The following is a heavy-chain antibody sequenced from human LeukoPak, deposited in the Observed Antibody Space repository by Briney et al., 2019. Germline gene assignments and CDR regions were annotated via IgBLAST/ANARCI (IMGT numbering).Heavy chain of an antibody. CDR3: ANGMTATPLSNY. Sequence: GGSLRLSCAASGFTFSSYAMHWVRQAPGKGLEWVAVISYDGSVKYYADSVKGRFTISRDNSKNTLYLQMNSLRAEDTAVYYCANGMTATPLSNYWGQGTLVTVSS. V-gene: IGHV3-30-3*01. CDR2: ISYDGSVK. CDR1: GFTFSSYA. D-gene: IGHD2-21*02. J-gene: IGHJ4*02.